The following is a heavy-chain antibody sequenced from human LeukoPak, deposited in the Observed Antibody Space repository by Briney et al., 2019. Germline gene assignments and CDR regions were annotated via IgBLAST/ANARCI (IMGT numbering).Heavy chain of an antibody. D-gene: IGHD1-26*01. Sequence: GGSLRLSCAASGFTFSSYGMHWVRQAPGKGLEWVAVISYDGSNKYYADSVKGRFTISRDNSKNTLYLQMNSLRAEDTAVYYCAKDLRKWELFGAFDIWGQGTMVTVSS. CDR1: GFTFSSYG. CDR2: ISYDGSNK. J-gene: IGHJ3*02. V-gene: IGHV3-30*18. CDR3: AKDLRKWELFGAFDI.